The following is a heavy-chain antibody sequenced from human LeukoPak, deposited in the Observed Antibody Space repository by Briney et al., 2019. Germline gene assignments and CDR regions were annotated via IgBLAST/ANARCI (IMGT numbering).Heavy chain of an antibody. CDR2: ITYDGSNK. CDR3: ARGLEYSSSFDY. D-gene: IGHD6-6*01. J-gene: IGHJ4*02. Sequence: GGSLRLSCAASGFTFSSYAMHWVRQAPGKGLEWVAVITYDGSNKYYADSVKGRFTISRDNSKNTLYLQMNSLRAEDTAVYYCARGLEYSSSFDYWGQGTLVTVSS. V-gene: IGHV3-30-3*01. CDR1: GFTFSSYA.